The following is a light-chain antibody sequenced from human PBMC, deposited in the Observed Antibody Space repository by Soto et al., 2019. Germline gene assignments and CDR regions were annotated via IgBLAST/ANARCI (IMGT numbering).Light chain of an antibody. CDR2: AAS. Sequence: DIQMAQSPSSLSASVGEEVTITCRASQTIMTYLNWYQLKPGKPPRLLIYAASSLQSGVPSRFSGSGSGTEFTLTISSLQPDDFATYYCQQYNSYWTFGQGSMVDI. J-gene: IGKJ1*01. CDR1: QTIMTY. CDR3: QQYNSYWT. V-gene: IGKV1-5*01.